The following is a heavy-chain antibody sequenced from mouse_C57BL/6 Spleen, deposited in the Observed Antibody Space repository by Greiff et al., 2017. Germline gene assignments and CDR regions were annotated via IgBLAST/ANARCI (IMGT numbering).Heavy chain of an antibody. Sequence: EVMLVESGGGLVQPKGSLKLSCAASGFTFNTYAMHWVRQAPGKGLEWVARISSKSSNYATYYADSVKDRFTISRADSQSMLYLQMNNLKTEDTAMYYFVRNTITTVVAPYYYAMDYLGQGTSVTVP. V-gene: IGHV10-3*01. CDR1: GFTFNTYA. D-gene: IGHD1-1*01. J-gene: IGHJ4*01. CDR3: VRNTITTVVAPYYYAMDY. CDR2: ISSKSSNYAT.